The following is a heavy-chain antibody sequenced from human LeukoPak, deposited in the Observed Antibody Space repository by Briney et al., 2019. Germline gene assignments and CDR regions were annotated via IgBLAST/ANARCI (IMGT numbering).Heavy chain of an antibody. Sequence: ASAKVSCKASGYTFTSYGISWVRQAPGQGLEWMGWISAYNGNTNYAQKLQGRVTMTTDTSTSTAYMELRSLRSDDTAVYYCARWDYDILTGYTPTGYWGQGTLVTVSS. D-gene: IGHD3-9*01. V-gene: IGHV1-18*01. J-gene: IGHJ4*02. CDR2: ISAYNGNT. CDR3: ARWDYDILTGYTPTGY. CDR1: GYTFTSYG.